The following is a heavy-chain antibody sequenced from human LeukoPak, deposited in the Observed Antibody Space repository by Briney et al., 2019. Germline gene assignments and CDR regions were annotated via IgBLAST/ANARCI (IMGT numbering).Heavy chain of an antibody. D-gene: IGHD3-10*01. Sequence: GGSLRLSCAASGLTLSGYWMHWVRQAPGKGLVWVSRIDSDGSYTSYADSVKGRFTISRDNAKNTQYLQMNSLRAEDTAVYYCARGGYYVSGSWDYWGQGILVTVSS. CDR1: GLTLSGYW. J-gene: IGHJ4*02. CDR2: IDSDGSYT. CDR3: ARGGYYVSGSWDY. V-gene: IGHV3-74*01.